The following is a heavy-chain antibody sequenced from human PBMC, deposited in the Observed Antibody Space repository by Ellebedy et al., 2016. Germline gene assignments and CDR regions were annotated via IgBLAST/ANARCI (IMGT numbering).Heavy chain of an antibody. CDR3: AKGIRVGAADAFDI. D-gene: IGHD1-26*01. CDR1: GFTFSDYA. Sequence: GGSLRLSXVASGFTFSDYAMSWVRQAPGRGLEWVSTISAGSDTTLYAISVTGRFTISRDNSRNMLNLQMNGLRADDTAVYYCAKGIRVGAADAFDIWGHGTMVTVSS. J-gene: IGHJ3*02. V-gene: IGHV3-23*01. CDR2: ISAGSDTT.